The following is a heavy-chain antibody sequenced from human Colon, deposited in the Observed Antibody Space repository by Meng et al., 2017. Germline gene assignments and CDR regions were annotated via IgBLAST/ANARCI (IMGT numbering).Heavy chain of an antibody. CDR1: GFRIRSYE. J-gene: IGHJ4*02. CDR2: ISSGGDNT. V-gene: IGHV3-48*03. D-gene: IGHD1-26*01. CDR3: ARDAPEITGVGATGFDC. Sequence: GGSLRLSCIASGFRIRSYEMNWVRQARGKGLEWLSFISSGGDNTYYADSVKGRFTISRDNAKNSVYLQINSLRAEDTGIYYCARDAPEITGVGATGFDCWGQGTLVTVSS.